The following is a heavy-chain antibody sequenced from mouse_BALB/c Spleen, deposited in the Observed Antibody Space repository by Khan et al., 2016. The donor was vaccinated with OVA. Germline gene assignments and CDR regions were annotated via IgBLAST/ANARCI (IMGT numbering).Heavy chain of an antibody. Sequence: EVELVESGGGLVQPGGSRKLSCAASGFTFSDYGMAWVRQAPGKGPEWVAFVSSLAYNFYYADTVTGRFTISRENAKNTLYLEMSSLRSEDTAMYYCARGGKGGFAYWGQGTLVTVS. CDR1: GFTFSDYG. J-gene: IGHJ3*01. V-gene: IGHV5-15*02. CDR3: ARGGKGGFAY. CDR2: VSSLAYNF.